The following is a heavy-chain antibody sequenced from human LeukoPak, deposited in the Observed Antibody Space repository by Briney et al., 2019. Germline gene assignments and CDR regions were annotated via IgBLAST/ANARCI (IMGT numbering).Heavy chain of an antibody. Sequence: GGSLRLSCGAPYISVSNNFMSWVRQAPGKGLEWVSLIYTGGRTYYADSVRGRFTISRDNSKNTVYLQMNRLRAEDTAVYYCARVRGGNDQPDDYWGQGTLVTVSS. J-gene: IGHJ4*02. CDR1: YISVSNNF. V-gene: IGHV3-53*01. CDR3: ARVRGGNDQPDDY. D-gene: IGHD1-1*01. CDR2: IYTGGRT.